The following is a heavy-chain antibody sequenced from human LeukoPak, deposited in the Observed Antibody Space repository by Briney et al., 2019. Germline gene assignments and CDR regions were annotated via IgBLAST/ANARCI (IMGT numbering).Heavy chain of an antibody. D-gene: IGHD3-22*01. CDR3: ARDRDDSSGYYRETLFDY. CDR2: INPNSGGT. CDR1: GFTFTGYY. V-gene: IGHV1-2*02. J-gene: IGHJ4*02. Sequence: ASVKVSCKASGFTFTGYYMHWVRQAPGQGLEWMGWINPNSGGTNYAQKFQGRVTMTRDTSISTAYMELSRLRSDDTAVYYCARDRDDSSGYYRETLFDYWGQGTLVTVSS.